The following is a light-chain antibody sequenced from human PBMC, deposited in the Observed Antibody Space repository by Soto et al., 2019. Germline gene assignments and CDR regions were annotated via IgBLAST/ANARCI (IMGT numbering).Light chain of an antibody. CDR1: QDISTY. CDR3: QQRKSYPIT. Sequence: DIQLTQSPSFLSASVGDRVTITCRASQDISTYLAWYQQKPGKAPKLLIFAASTLQNGVPSRFSGSGSGTEFTVTITSLQPEDFATYYCQQRKSYPITFGQVTRLEIK. J-gene: IGKJ5*01. CDR2: AAS. V-gene: IGKV1-9*01.